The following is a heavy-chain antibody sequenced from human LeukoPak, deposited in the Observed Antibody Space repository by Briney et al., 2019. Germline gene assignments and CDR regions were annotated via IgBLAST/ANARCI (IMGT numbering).Heavy chain of an antibody. V-gene: IGHV1-69*01. Sequence: ASVKVSCKASGGTFSSYAISWVRQAPGQGLEWMGGIIPIFGTANYAQKFQGRVTITADESTSTAYMELRSLRSDDTAVYYCARDREDYYDSSGYHQESDYWGQGTLVTVSS. CDR1: GGTFSSYA. D-gene: IGHD3-22*01. J-gene: IGHJ4*02. CDR2: IIPIFGTA. CDR3: ARDREDYYDSSGYHQESDY.